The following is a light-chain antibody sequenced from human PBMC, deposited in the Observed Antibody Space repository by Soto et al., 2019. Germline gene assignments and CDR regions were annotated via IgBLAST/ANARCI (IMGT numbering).Light chain of an antibody. CDR1: QSVSSSY. CDR2: GAS. V-gene: IGKV3-20*01. Sequence: EIVLTQSPGTLSLSPGERPTLSCRASQSVSSSYLAWYQQKPGQAPRILIYGASSRATGIPDRFSGSGSGTDFTLTISRLEPEDFAVYYCQQYGSSGTLGQGTKVDIK. J-gene: IGKJ1*01. CDR3: QQYGSSGT.